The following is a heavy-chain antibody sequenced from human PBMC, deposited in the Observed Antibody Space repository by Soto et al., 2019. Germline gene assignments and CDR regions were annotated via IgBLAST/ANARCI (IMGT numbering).Heavy chain of an antibody. CDR3: ARPEKREDYYYYYYMDV. CDR2: INHSGST. J-gene: IGHJ6*03. CDR1: GGSFSGYY. V-gene: IGHV4-34*01. Sequence: SETLSLTCAVYGGSFSGYYWSWIRQPPGKGLEWIGEINHSGSTNYNPSLKSRVTISVDTSKNQFSLKLSSVTAADTAVYYCARPEKREDYYYYYYMDVWGKGTTVT.